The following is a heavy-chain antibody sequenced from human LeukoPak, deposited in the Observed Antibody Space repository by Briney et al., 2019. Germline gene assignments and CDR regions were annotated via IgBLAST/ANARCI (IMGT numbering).Heavy chain of an antibody. J-gene: IGHJ4*02. Sequence: QPGGSLRLSSAASGFTFSSYAMHWVRQAPGKGLEWVAVISYDGSNKYYADSVKGRFTISRDNSKNTLYLQMNSLRAEDTAVYYCARDLLAPGDYWGQGTLVTVSS. CDR1: GFTFSSYA. V-gene: IGHV3-30-3*01. CDR3: ARDLLAPGDY. CDR2: ISYDGSNK.